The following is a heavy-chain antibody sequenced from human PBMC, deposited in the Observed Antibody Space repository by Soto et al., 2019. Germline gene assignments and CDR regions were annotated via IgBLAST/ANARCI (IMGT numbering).Heavy chain of an antibody. CDR1: GFTFSSYW. D-gene: IGHD5-12*01. CDR3: ARDIVATIKGFGFGMGDY. J-gene: IGHJ4*02. CDR2: IKQDGSEK. V-gene: IGHV3-7*05. Sequence: GGSLRLSCAASGFTFSSYWMSWVRQAPGKGLEWVANIKQDGSEKYYVDSVKGRFTISRDNAKNSLYLQMNRLRAEDTAVYYCARDIVATIKGFGFGMGDYWGQGTLVTVSS.